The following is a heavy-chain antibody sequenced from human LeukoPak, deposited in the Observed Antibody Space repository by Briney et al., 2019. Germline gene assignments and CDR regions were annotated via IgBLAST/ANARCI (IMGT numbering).Heavy chain of an antibody. V-gene: IGHV3-53*04. D-gene: IGHD6-13*01. CDR1: GFTVSSSY. J-gene: IGHJ6*02. Sequence: GGSLRLSCAASGFTVSSSYMSWVRQAPGKGLEWVSVIYSGGSTYYADSVKGRFTISRHNSKNTLYLQMNSLRAEDTAVYYCARRSSRNYYYGMDVWGQGTTVTVSS. CDR2: IYSGGST. CDR3: ARRSSRNYYYGMDV.